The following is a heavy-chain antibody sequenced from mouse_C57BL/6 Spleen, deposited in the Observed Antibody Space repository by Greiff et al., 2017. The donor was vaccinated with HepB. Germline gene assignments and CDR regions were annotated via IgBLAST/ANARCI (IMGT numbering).Heavy chain of an antibody. CDR1: GFTFSSYG. Sequence: EVMLVESGGDLVKPGGSLKLSCAASGFTFSSYGMSWVRQTPDKRLEWVATISSGGSYTYYPDSVKGRFTISRDNAKNTLYLQMSSLKSEDTAMYYCARHGLIDYLFAYWGQGTLVTVSA. V-gene: IGHV5-6*01. CDR3: ARHGLIDYLFAY. J-gene: IGHJ3*01. D-gene: IGHD2-4*01. CDR2: ISSGGSYT.